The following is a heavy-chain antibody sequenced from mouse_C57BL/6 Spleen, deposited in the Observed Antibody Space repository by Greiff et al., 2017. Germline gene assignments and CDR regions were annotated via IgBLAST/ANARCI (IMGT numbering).Heavy chain of an antibody. CDR1: GYTFTDYY. D-gene: IGHD1-1*01. CDR3: ARDGSSFYYAMDY. Sequence: VQLQQSGPELVKPGASVKISCKASGYTFTDYYMNWVKQSHGKSLEWIGDINPNNGGTSYNQKFKGKATLTVDTSSSTAYMELRSLTSEDSAVYYCARDGSSFYYAMDYWGQGTSVTVSS. V-gene: IGHV1-26*01. J-gene: IGHJ4*01. CDR2: INPNNGGT.